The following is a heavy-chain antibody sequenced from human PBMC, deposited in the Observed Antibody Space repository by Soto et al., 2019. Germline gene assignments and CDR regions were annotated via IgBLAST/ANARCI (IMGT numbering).Heavy chain of an antibody. D-gene: IGHD5-18*01. Sequence: ASVKVSCKASGGTFSSYAISWVRQAPGQGLEWTGGIIPIFGTANYAQKFQGRVTITADESTSTAYMELSSLRSEDTAVYYCASVDTAREYYFDYWGQGTLVTVSS. CDR3: ASVDTAREYYFDY. J-gene: IGHJ4*02. CDR1: GGTFSSYA. V-gene: IGHV1-69*13. CDR2: IIPIFGTA.